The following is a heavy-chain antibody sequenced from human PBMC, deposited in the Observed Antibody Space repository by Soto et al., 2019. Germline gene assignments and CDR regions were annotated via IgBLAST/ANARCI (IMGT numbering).Heavy chain of an antibody. V-gene: IGHV3-7*01. CDR3: ARVGDYGWDFDH. CDR1: EFSFRSYW. J-gene: IGHJ4*02. Sequence: GGSLRLSCAVSEFSFRSYWMTWVRQAPGKGLEWVALINEDGGQKYYVDSVKGRFTISRDNAKDSLYMQMDSLRAEDTAVYFCARVGDYGWDFDHWGQGTQVTVSS. CDR2: INEDGGQK. D-gene: IGHD3-16*01.